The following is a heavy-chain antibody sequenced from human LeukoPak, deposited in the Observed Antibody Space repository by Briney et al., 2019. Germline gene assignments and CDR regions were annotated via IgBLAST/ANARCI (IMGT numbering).Heavy chain of an antibody. CDR1: GFTFSSYW. D-gene: IGHD2-15*01. V-gene: IGHV3-74*01. J-gene: IGHJ3*02. Sequence: PGGSLRLSCAASGFTFSSYWMHWVRQAPGKGLVWVSRIKSDGSSTNYADSVKGRFTISRDNAKNTLYLQMNSLRVEDTAVYYCARVGAVVYGFDIWGQGTMVTVSS. CDR3: ARVGAVVYGFDI. CDR2: IKSDGSST.